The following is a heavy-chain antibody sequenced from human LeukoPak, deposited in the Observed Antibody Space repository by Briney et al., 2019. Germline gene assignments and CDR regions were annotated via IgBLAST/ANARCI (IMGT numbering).Heavy chain of an antibody. CDR2: IYYSAST. V-gene: IGHV4-39*01. CDR1: GGSLSSSSYY. Sequence: PETLSLTCTVSGGSLSSSSYYWGWVRQPPGRGREWVGSIYYSASTYYNPSLKSRVTISVDTSKNQFSLKLSSVSAADTAVYYCARRGNRAADGAFDIWGQGTMVTVSS. J-gene: IGHJ3*02. CDR3: ARRGNRAADGAFDI. D-gene: IGHD6-13*01.